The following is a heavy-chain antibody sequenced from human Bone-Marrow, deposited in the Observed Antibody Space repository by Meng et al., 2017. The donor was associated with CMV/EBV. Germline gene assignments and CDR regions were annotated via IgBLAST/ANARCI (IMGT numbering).Heavy chain of an antibody. V-gene: IGHV3-74*01. CDR1: GFTFSSYW. CDR3: AKVWAYYDFWSGLDV. Sequence: GGSLRLSCAASGFTFSSYWMHWVRQAPGKGLVWVSRIGGDGTSTNYADSVKGRFTISRDNAKNTLFLQMNSLRAEDTAVYYCAKVWAYYDFWSGLDVWGQGTTVTLSS. CDR2: IGGDGTST. J-gene: IGHJ6*02. D-gene: IGHD3-3*01.